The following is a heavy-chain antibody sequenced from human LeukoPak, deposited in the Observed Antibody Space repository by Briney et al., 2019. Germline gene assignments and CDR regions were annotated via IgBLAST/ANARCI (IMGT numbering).Heavy chain of an antibody. CDR1: GGSFSGYY. V-gene: IGHV4-34*01. J-gene: IGHJ5*02. CDR3: AGLRLILIPGWFNP. Sequence: SETLSLTCAVYGGSFSGYYWSWIRQPPGKGLEWIGEINHSGSTNYNPSLKSRVTISVDTSKNQFSLSLTSVTAAAPPVYSSAGLRLILIPGWFNPWAKGPLVTVSS. D-gene: IGHD3-16*01. CDR2: INHSGST.